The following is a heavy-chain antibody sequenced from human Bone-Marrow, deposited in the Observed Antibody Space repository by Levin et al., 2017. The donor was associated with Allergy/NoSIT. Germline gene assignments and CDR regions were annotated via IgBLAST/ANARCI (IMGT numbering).Heavy chain of an antibody. D-gene: IGHD4-23*01. CDR3: TIENGGNGGRELFFDY. V-gene: IGHV3-15*01. CDR2: LKSKRDGGTT. Sequence: PGGSLRLSCAAYGFTLTNAWMGWVRQAPGKGLEWVGRLKSKRDGGTTDYAAPVKDRFTISREDSKSTLYLQMNSLKIEDTAVYYCTIENGGNGGRELFFDYWGQGTLVTVSS. CDR1: GFTLTNAW. J-gene: IGHJ4*02.